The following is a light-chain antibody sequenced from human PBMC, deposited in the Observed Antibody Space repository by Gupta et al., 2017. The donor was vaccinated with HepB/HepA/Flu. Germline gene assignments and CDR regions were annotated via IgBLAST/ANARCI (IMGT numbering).Light chain of an antibody. CDR2: DAS. CDR1: QSVGTY. Sequence: DIVLTQSPATLSLSPGARATLPCRATQSVGTYLAWYQQKPGQAPRLLIYDASNRAPGIPARFSGSGSGTDFTLTISSLESEDFAVYYCQQRSNWPLFTCGPGTKVDIK. CDR3: QQRSNWPLFT. V-gene: IGKV3-11*01. J-gene: IGKJ3*01.